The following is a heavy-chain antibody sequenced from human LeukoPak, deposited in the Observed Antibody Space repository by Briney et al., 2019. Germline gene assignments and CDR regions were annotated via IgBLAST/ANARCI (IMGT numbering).Heavy chain of an antibody. CDR1: GGSISSGSYY. D-gene: IGHD1-26*01. J-gene: IGHJ5*02. CDR2: IYYSGST. CDR3: ARVKKIYSGSYCWWFDP. Sequence: PSETLSLTCTVSGGSISSGSYYWSWIRQPAGKGLEWIGYIYYSGSTNYNPSLKSRVTISVDTSKNQFSLKLSSVTAADTAVYYCARVKKIYSGSYCWWFDPWGQGTLVTVSS. V-gene: IGHV4-61*10.